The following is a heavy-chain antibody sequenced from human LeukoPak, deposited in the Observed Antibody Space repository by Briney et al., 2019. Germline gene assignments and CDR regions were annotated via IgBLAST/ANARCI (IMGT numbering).Heavy chain of an antibody. CDR1: GGSISSYY. CDR2: IYYSGST. V-gene: IGHV4-59*01. CDR3: ARARYYYGSGSHRLDYFDY. D-gene: IGHD3-10*01. J-gene: IGHJ4*02. Sequence: SETLSLTCTVSGGSISSYYWSWIRQPPGKGLEWIGYIYYSGSTNYNPSLKSRVTISVGTSKNQYSLKLSSVTAADTAVYYCARARYYYGSGSHRLDYFDYWGQGTLVTVSS.